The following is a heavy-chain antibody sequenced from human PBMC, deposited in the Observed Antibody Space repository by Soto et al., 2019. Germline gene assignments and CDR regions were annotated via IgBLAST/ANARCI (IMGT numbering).Heavy chain of an antibody. Sequence: QGQLQESGPGLVKPSETLSLTCTVSGGSISSHYWSWIRQPPGRGLEWIGFIYYSGITDSNPSLKSRVTISLDTSKHQLCLRLSSVTAADTAVYYCARPRGIAPAVWYFDLWGRGTLVTVSS. CDR2: IYYSGIT. CDR1: GGSISSHY. D-gene: IGHD6-13*01. CDR3: ARPRGIAPAVWYFDL. J-gene: IGHJ2*01. V-gene: IGHV4-59*08.